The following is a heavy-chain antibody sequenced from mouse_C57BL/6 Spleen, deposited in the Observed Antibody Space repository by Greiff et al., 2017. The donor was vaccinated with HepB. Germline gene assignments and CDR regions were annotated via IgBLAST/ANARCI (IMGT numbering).Heavy chain of an antibody. CDR1: GYAFSSSW. CDR3: ARDAYYFDY. V-gene: IGHV1-82*01. CDR2: IYPGDGDT. Sequence: VHLVESGPELVKPGASVKISCKASGYAFSSSWMNWVKQRPGKGLEWIGRIYPGDGDTNYNGKFKGKATLTADKSSSTAYMQLSSLTSEDSAVYFCARDAYYFDYWGQGTTLTVSS. J-gene: IGHJ2*01.